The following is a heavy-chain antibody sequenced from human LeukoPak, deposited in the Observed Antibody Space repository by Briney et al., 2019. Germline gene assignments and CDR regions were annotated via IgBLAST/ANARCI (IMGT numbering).Heavy chain of an antibody. CDR2: IYHSGST. V-gene: IGHV4-38-2*02. Sequence: SETLSLTCTVSGYSISSGYYWGWIRQPPGKGLEWIGSIYHSGSTYYNPSLKSRVTISVDTSKNQFSLKLSSVTAADTAVYYCARDTCTNGVCYYYFDYWGQGTLVTVSP. J-gene: IGHJ4*02. D-gene: IGHD2-8*01. CDR3: ARDTCTNGVCYYYFDY. CDR1: GYSISSGYY.